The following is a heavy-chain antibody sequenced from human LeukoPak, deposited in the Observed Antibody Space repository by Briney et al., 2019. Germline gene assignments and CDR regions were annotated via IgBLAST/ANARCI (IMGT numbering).Heavy chain of an antibody. D-gene: IGHD3-3*01. CDR3: AKDRDFWSHWFDP. CDR2: ISHDGNHK. CDR1: GFIFSSYA. V-gene: IGHV3-30*18. Sequence: GGSLRLSCAASGFIFSSYAMSWVRQAPGKGLEWVVVISHDGNHKYFGDSVKGRFTISRDNFNNTLYLQMNSLTVEDTALYYCAKDRDFWSHWFDPWGQGTQVIVSS. J-gene: IGHJ5*02.